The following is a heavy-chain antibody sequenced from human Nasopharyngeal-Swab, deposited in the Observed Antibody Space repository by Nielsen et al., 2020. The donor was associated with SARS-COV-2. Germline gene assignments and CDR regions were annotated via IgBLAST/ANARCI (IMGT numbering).Heavy chain of an antibody. CDR1: GFTFSSYG. Sequence: GESLKISCAASGFTFSSYGMHWVRQAPGKGLEWVAVISYDGSNKYYADSVKGRFTISRDNSKNTLYLQMNSLRAEDTAVYYCARAQQLDNWFDPWGQGTLVTVSS. CDR3: ARAQQLDNWFDP. D-gene: IGHD6-13*01. J-gene: IGHJ5*02. V-gene: IGHV3-30*19. CDR2: ISYDGSNK.